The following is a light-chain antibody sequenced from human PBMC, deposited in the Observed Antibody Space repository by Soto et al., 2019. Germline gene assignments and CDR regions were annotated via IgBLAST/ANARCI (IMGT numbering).Light chain of an antibody. CDR2: EVT. CDR3: SSYTSGSTYV. Sequence: QSVLTQPASVSGSPGQSITISCTGSSSDVGAYHFVSWYQHHPGKAPKLILYEVTARPSGVSSRFSGSKSGNTASLTISGLQADDEANYYCSSYTSGSTYVFGTGTKVTVL. CDR1: SSDVGAYHF. J-gene: IGLJ1*01. V-gene: IGLV2-14*01.